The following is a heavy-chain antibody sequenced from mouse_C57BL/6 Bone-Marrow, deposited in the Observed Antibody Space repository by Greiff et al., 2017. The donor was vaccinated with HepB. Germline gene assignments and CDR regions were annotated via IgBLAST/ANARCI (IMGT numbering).Heavy chain of an antibody. CDR3: TTRGFMVTNY. J-gene: IGHJ2*01. Sequence: EVQLQQSGAELVRPGASVKLSCTASGFNIKDYYMHWVKQRPEQGLEWIGRIDPEDGDTEYAPKFQGKATMTADPSSNTAYLQLSSLTSEDTAVYYCTTRGFMVTNYWGQGTTLTVSS. CDR2: IDPEDGDT. V-gene: IGHV14-1*01. D-gene: IGHD2-2*01. CDR1: GFNIKDYY.